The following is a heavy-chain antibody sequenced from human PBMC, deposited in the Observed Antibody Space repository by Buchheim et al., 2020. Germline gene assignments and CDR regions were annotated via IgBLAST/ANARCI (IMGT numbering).Heavy chain of an antibody. CDR1: GFTFRSSW. CDR3: ARAQWGFAEGAY. D-gene: IGHD6-19*01. Sequence: EVQLVESGGGLVQPGGSLRLSCAASGFTFRSSWMTWVRQAPGKGLEWVANIKEDGSEKYYADSVKGRFAISSDNAENSLILQMNSLRVEDTAVYYCARAQWGFAEGAYWGQGT. J-gene: IGHJ4*02. CDR2: IKEDGSEK. V-gene: IGHV3-7*01.